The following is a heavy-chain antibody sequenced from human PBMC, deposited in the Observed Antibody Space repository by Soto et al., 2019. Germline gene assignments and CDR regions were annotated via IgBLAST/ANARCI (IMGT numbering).Heavy chain of an antibody. J-gene: IGHJ4*02. D-gene: IGHD4-17*01. Sequence: SETLSLTCTVSGDSISSYYWSWIRQPPGKGLEWIGYIYYSGSTNYNPYIKSRVTISVDTSKNQFSLKLSSVTAADTAEYYCPRSNGDYGNNCAQGTLVTVSS. CDR3: PRSNGDYGNN. CDR2: IYYSGST. CDR1: GDSISSYY. V-gene: IGHV4-59*01.